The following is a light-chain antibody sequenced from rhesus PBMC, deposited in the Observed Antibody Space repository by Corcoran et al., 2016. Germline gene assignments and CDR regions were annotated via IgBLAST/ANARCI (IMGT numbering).Light chain of an antibody. CDR1: QNIYSN. Sequence: DIQMTQSPSALSASVGDRVTISCRASQNIYSNLAWYQQKPGKAPKLRIYAASSFQTGIPSRFSGSGSGTDCTLTISSLQPEDSAAYYCQHYYDNPYSFGQGTKVEIK. CDR3: QHYYDNPYS. CDR2: AAS. V-gene: IGKV1S12*01. J-gene: IGKJ2*01.